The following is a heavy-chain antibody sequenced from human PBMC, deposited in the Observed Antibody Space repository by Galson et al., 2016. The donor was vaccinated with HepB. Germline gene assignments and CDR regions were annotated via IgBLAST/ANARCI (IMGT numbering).Heavy chain of an antibody. CDR2: TYYRAKWYN. CDR3: AREYSTGYYERFLAKRARRGFDY. D-gene: IGHD6-19*01. J-gene: IGHJ4*02. Sequence: CAISGDSVSSNSAAWNWIRQSPSRGLGWLGRTYYRAKWYNDYAVSVKSRITINVDTSKNQFSLQLNSVTPEDTAVYYCAREYSTGYYERFLAKRARRGFDYGGQGTLVTVS. V-gene: IGHV6-1*01. CDR1: GDSVSSNSAA.